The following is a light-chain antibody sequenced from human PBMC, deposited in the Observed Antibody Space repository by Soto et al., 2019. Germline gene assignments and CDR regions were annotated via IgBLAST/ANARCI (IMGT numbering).Light chain of an antibody. CDR3: SSYTSSSTPYVV. CDR1: ISDVGGYNY. CDR2: EVS. V-gene: IGLV2-14*01. J-gene: IGLJ2*01. Sequence: QSALTQPASVSGSPGQSITISCTGTISDVGGYNYVSWYQQHPGKAPKLMIYEVSNRPSGVSNRFSGSKSGNTASLTISGLQAEDEADYYCSSYTSSSTPYVVFGGGTQLTVL.